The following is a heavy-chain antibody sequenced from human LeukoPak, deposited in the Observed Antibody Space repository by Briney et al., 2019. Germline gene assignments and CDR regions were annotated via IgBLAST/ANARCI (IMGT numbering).Heavy chain of an antibody. Sequence: GGSLRLSCAASGFSFTYYKMNWVRQAPGKGLEWVSAISGSGGSTYYADSVKGRFTISRDNSKNTLYLQMNSLRAEDTAVYYCAKDRIAVAGVNWFDPWGQGTLVTVSS. CDR3: AKDRIAVAGVNWFDP. J-gene: IGHJ5*02. CDR1: GFSFTYYK. D-gene: IGHD6-19*01. V-gene: IGHV3-23*01. CDR2: ISGSGGST.